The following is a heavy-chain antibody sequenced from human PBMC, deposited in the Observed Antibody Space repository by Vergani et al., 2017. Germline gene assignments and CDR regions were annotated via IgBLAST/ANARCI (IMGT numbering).Heavy chain of an antibody. Sequence: EVQLLESGGGLVQPGGSLSLSCAASGFTFSSYAMSWVRQAPGKGLEWVSAISGSGGSTYYADSVKGRFTISRDNSKNTLYLQMNSLRAEDTAVYYCAKDRPPSFYYDSSGPYFDYWGQGTLVTVSS. V-gene: IGHV3-23*01. CDR2: ISGSGGST. CDR1: GFTFSSYA. CDR3: AKDRPPSFYYDSSGPYFDY. D-gene: IGHD3-22*01. J-gene: IGHJ4*02.